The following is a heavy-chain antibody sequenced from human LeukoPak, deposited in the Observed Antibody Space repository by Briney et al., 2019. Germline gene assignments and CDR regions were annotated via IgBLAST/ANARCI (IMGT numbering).Heavy chain of an antibody. D-gene: IGHD3-10*01. V-gene: IGHV4-59*12. CDR3: ARDSGTTGEVKFDP. J-gene: IGHJ5*02. CDR1: GGSIRSYY. CDR2: IYYSGST. Sequence: SETLSLTCTVSGGSIRSYYWSWIRQPPGKGLEWIGYIYYSGSTNYNPSPKSRVTISVDTSKNQFSLKLSSVTAADTAVYYCARDSGTTGEVKFDPWGQGTLVTVSS.